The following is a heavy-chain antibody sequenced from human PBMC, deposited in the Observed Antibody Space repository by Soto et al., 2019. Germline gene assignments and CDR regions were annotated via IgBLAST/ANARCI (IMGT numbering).Heavy chain of an antibody. J-gene: IGHJ4*02. CDR1: GSTFTTYA. Sequence: GGSLRLSCAASGSTFTTYAMSWVRQAPGKGLEWVSVISDSGSTVYADSVKGRFTISRDNSKNTLFLQMNSLRAEDTAVYYCAKERVDYGDYVDWGQGTLVTVSS. D-gene: IGHD4-17*01. CDR3: AKERVDYGDYVD. V-gene: IGHV3-23*01. CDR2: ISDSGST.